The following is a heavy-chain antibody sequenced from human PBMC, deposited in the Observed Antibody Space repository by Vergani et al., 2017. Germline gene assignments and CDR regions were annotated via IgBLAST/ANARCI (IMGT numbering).Heavy chain of an antibody. D-gene: IGHD2-15*01. CDR2: IHHYGST. CDR3: VRDLGRGYCSTTLCFGMDL. Sequence: QVQLQESGPGLVKPPGTLSLICAVSGGSISSENWWSWVRQSPGKGLEWIGEIHHYGSTNYNPSLKSRVTIYLDKSRNQFSLTLGSVTAADTAVYYCVRDLGRGYCSTTLCFGMDLWGQGTTVTVS. J-gene: IGHJ6*02. CDR1: GGSISSENW. V-gene: IGHV4-4*03.